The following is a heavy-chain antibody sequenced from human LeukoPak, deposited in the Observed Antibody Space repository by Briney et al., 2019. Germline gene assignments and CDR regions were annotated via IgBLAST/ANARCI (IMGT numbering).Heavy chain of an antibody. J-gene: IGHJ3*02. CDR1: GFTFDDYG. CDR2: ISSSSSYI. D-gene: IGHD3-10*01. CDR3: ARDKEWFGEFPDAFDI. V-gene: IGHV3-21*01. Sequence: PGGSLRLSCAASGFTFDDYGMSWVRQAPGKGLEWVSSISSSSSYIYYADSVKGRFTISRDNAKNSLYLQMNSLRAEDTAVYYCARDKEWFGEFPDAFDIWGQGTMVTVSS.